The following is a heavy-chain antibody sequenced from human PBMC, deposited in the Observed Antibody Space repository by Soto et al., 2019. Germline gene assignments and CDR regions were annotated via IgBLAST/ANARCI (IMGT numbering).Heavy chain of an antibody. CDR2: IIWNSGYT. V-gene: IGHV3-9*02. CDR3: VKDIEPGGAGF. CDR1: GFTSHDHG. D-gene: IGHD3-16*01. J-gene: IGHJ4*02. Sequence: EVQLVESGGGFVQTDRSLRLSCEVSGFTSHDHGMHWVRQAPGRGLEWVSGIIWNSGYTGYVDSVKGRFTISRDNAKNSLYLQMNSLRDEDTALYYCVKDIEPGGAGFWGQGTLVTVSS.